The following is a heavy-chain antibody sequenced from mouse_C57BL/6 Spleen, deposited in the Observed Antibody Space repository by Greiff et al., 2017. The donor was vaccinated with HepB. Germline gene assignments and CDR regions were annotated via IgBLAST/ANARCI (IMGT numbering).Heavy chain of an antibody. Sequence: EVMLVESGGGLVQPGGSMKLSCVASGFTFSNYWMNWVRQSPEKGLEWVAQIRLKSDNYANNYAESVKGRFTISRDDSKSSVYLQMNTLRAEDTGIFYCPADNWCYFDYWGQGTTLTVSS. CDR1: GFTFSNYW. J-gene: IGHJ2*01. CDR3: PADNWCYFDY. V-gene: IGHV6-3*01. CDR2: IRLKSDNYAN. D-gene: IGHD4-1*02.